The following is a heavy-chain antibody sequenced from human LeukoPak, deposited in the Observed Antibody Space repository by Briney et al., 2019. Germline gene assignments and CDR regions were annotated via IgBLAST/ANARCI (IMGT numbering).Heavy chain of an antibody. CDR3: AKEGYSGSQFDY. D-gene: IGHD1-26*01. J-gene: IGHJ4*02. CDR2: ISSSTSYI. V-gene: IGHV3-23*01. CDR1: GFTFSNFG. Sequence: PGGSLRLSCAASGFTFSNFGMSWVRQAPGKGLEWVSTISSSTSYIFYADSVKGRFTISRDNSKNTLHLQLNSLRVDDTAVYYCAKEGYSGSQFDYWGQGTLVTVSS.